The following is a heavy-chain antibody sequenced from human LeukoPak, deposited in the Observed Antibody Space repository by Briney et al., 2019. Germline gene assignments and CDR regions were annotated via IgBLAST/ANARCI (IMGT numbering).Heavy chain of an antibody. CDR1: GGSISSYY. Sequence: SETLSLTCTVSGGSISSYYWSWIRQPPGKGLEWIGYIYYSGSTNYNPSLKSRVTISVDTSKNQFSLKLSSVTAADTAVYYCARSTPWIQAGGPFDIWGQGTMVTVSS. J-gene: IGHJ3*02. CDR3: ARSTPWIQAGGPFDI. V-gene: IGHV4-59*01. CDR2: IYYSGST. D-gene: IGHD5-18*01.